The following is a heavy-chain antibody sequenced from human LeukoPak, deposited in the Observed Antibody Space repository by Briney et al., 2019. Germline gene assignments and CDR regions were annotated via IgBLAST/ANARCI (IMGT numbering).Heavy chain of an antibody. Sequence: KPSETLSLTCTVSGGSISSSSYYWGWIRQPPGKGLEWIGSIYYSGSTYYKPSLKSRVTISVDTSKNQFSLKLSSVTAADTAVYYCARGYVSFDHWGQGTLVTVSS. V-gene: IGHV4-39*07. CDR1: GGSISSSSYY. CDR3: ARGYVSFDH. D-gene: IGHD3-16*01. J-gene: IGHJ4*02. CDR2: IYYSGST.